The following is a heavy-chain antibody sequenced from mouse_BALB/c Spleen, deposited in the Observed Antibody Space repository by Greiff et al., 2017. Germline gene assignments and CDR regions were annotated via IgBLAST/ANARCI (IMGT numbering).Heavy chain of an antibody. D-gene: IGHD2-2*01. CDR2: INRYNDGT. CDR3: ASGYGYDEAWFAY. Sequence: EVQLHQSGPELVKPGASVKMSCKASGYTFTSYVMHWVKQKPGQGLEWIGYINRYNDGTKYNEKFKGKATLTSDKSSSTAYMVLSSLTSEDSAVYYCASGYGYDEAWFAYWGQGTLVTVSA. CDR1: GYTFTSYV. J-gene: IGHJ3*01. V-gene: IGHV1-14*01.